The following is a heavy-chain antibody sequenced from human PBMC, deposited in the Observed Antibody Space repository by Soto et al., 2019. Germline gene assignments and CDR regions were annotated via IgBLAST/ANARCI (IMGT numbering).Heavy chain of an antibody. J-gene: IGHJ4*02. D-gene: IGHD3-9*01. V-gene: IGHV3-30*18. CDR1: GFSFSSYG. Sequence: ESGGGVVQPGRSLRLSCAASGFSFSSYGMHWVRQAPGKGLEWVEMISYDGTDEYYADSVKGRFTISRDNSKNAVYLQMNSLRAEDTAAEYCANQESDWDAHFDYWGQGTLVTVSS. CDR2: ISYDGTDE. CDR3: ANQESDWDAHFDY.